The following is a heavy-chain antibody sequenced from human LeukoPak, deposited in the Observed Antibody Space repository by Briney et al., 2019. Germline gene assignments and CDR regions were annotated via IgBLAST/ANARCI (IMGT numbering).Heavy chain of an antibody. J-gene: IGHJ6*03. CDR3: TRAPGYCSGGSCYHYYNMDV. V-gene: IGHV3-21*01. Sequence: PGRSLRLSCAASGFIFSSYSMNWVRQAPGKGLEWVSSISSSSSYIYYADSVKGRFTISRDNAKKSLYLQMNSLRAEDTAVYYCTRAPGYCSGGSCYHYYNMDVWGKGTTVTVSS. CDR2: ISSSSSYI. D-gene: IGHD2-15*01. CDR1: GFIFSSYS.